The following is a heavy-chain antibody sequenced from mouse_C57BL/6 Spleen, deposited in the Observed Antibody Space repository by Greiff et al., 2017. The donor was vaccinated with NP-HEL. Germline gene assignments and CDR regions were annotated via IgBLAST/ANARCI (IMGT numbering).Heavy chain of an antibody. CDR1: GFTFSDYG. D-gene: IGHD1-1*01. J-gene: IGHJ1*03. Sequence: EVKLVESGGGLVKPGGSLKLSCAASGFTFSDYGMHWVRQAPEKGLEWVAYISSGSSTIYYADTVKGRFTISRDNAKNTLFLQMTSLRSEDTAMYYCAWITTVVERYFDVWGTGTTVTVSS. CDR3: AWITTVVERYFDV. CDR2: ISSGSSTI. V-gene: IGHV5-17*01.